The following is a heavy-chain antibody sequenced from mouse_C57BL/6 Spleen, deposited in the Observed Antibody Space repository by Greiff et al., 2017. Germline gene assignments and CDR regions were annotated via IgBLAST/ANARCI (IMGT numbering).Heavy chain of an antibody. Sequence: EVQLVESGGGLVKPGGSLKLSCAASGFTFSSYTMSWVRQTPEKRLEWVATISGGGGNTYYPDSVKGRFTISRDNAKNTLYLQMSSLRSEDTALYYCAQLYYAMDYWGQGTSVTVSS. D-gene: IGHD4-1*02. V-gene: IGHV5-9*01. CDR2: ISGGGGNT. CDR1: GFTFSSYT. J-gene: IGHJ4*01. CDR3: AQLYYAMDY.